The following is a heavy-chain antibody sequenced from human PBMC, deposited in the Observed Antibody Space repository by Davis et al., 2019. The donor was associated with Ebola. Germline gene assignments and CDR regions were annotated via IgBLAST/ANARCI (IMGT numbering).Heavy chain of an antibody. CDR3: AKVMARGLIVAYYGMDV. CDR1: GFIFSSYG. Sequence: PGGSLRFSCAASGFIFSSYGMHWVRQAPGKGLEWLAFIQYDGSNKYYLDSVKGRFTISRDTSNNTLSLQMNGLRAEDTAVYYCAKVMARGLIVAYYGMDVWGQGTTVIVSS. D-gene: IGHD3-10*01. J-gene: IGHJ6*02. V-gene: IGHV3-30*02. CDR2: IQYDGSNK.